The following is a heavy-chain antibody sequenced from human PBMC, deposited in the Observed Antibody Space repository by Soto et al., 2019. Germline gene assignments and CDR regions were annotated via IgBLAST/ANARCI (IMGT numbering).Heavy chain of an antibody. D-gene: IGHD3-3*01. CDR2: IDPSDSYT. CDR1: GYSFTSYW. J-gene: IGHJ6*02. V-gene: IGHV5-10-1*01. Sequence: LKISFKGSGYSFTSYWISWVRQMPGKGLEWMGRIDPSDSYTNYSPSFQGHVTISADKSISTAYLQWSSLKASDTAMYYCARHSDFWSGYYKGYYYYGMDVWGQGTTVTVSS. CDR3: ARHSDFWSGYYKGYYYYGMDV.